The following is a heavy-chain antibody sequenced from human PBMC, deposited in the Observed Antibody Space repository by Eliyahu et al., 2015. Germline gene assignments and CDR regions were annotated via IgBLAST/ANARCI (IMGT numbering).Heavy chain of an antibody. CDR3: ARDLGAYKRAFDY. Sequence: EVQLVESGGGLIQPGGSXRLACAASGFTVSGNYMSWVRQAPGKGLEWLSVMYNGGATYYADSVKGXFTISRDNSKNTLYLQMNSLRADDTAVYYCARDLGAYKRAFDYWGQGTLVTVSS. V-gene: IGHV3-53*01. CDR1: GFTVSGNY. D-gene: IGHD3-16*01. J-gene: IGHJ4*02. CDR2: MYNGGAT.